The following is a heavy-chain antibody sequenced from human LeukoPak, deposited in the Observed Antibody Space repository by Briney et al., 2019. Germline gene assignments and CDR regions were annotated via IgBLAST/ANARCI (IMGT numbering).Heavy chain of an antibody. D-gene: IGHD2-2*01. CDR2: IYHSGST. J-gene: IGHJ4*02. V-gene: IGHV4-38-2*02. CDR1: GNSISSGYY. Sequence: SETLSLTCTVSGNSISSGYYWGWIRQPPGKGLEWIGSIYHSGSTYYSPSLKSRVTISVDTSKNQFSLKLTSVTAADTAVYYCARLYCSSTNCYDVYYFDYWGQGTLVTVSS. CDR3: ARLYCSSTNCYDVYYFDY.